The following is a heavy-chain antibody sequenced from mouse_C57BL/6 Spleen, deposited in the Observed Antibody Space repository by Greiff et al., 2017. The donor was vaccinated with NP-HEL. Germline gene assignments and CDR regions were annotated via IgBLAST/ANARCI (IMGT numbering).Heavy chain of an antibody. V-gene: IGHV1-50*01. D-gene: IGHD2-3*01. J-gene: IGHJ2*01. CDR3: AKPYDGYYYFDY. CDR2: IDPSDSYT. Sequence: VQLQQPGAELVKPGASVKLSCKASGSTFTSYWMQWVKQRPGQGLAWIGEIDPSDSYTNYNQKFKGKATLTVDTSSSTAYMQLSSLTSEDTAVYYCAKPYDGYYYFDYWGQGTTLTVSS. CDR1: GSTFTSYW.